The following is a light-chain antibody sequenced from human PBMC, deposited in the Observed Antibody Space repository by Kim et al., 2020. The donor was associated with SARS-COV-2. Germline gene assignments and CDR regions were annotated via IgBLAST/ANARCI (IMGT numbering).Light chain of an antibody. CDR2: GAS. J-gene: IGKJ2*01. CDR3: QQLNSYPL. CDR1: QAISDY. V-gene: IGKV1-9*01. Sequence: DIQLTQSPSFLSASVGDTVTITCRASQAISDYLAWYQQEPGKAPKLLIFGASVLQRGVPSRFSGTGSGTEFTLTINSLQPEDFTSYYCQQLNSYPLFGQGTKLEIK.